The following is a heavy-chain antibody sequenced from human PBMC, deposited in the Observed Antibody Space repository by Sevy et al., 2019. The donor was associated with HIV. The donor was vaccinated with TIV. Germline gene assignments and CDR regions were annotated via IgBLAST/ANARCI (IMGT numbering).Heavy chain of an antibody. CDR3: ASSVNSGWSGAFDI. CDR2: INEDRSEK. CDR1: GFTFSNYW. Sequence: GGSLRLSCAVSGFTFSNYWMSWVRQAPGKGLEWVANINEDRSEKYYVGSVKGRFPISRDNARNSLYLEMNNLRTEDTAVYYCASSVNSGWSGAFDIWGQGTMVTVSS. J-gene: IGHJ3*02. D-gene: IGHD6-19*01. V-gene: IGHV3-7*01.